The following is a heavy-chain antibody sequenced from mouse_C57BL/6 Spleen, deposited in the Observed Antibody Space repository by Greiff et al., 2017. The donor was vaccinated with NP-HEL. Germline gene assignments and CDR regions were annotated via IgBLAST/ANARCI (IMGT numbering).Heavy chain of an antibody. CDR1: GYTFTDYY. D-gene: IGHD4-1*02. CDR2: INPNNGGT. Sequence: EVQLQQSGPELVKPGASVKISCKASGYTFTDYYMNWVKQSHGKSLEWIGDINPNNGGTSYNQKFKGKATLTVDKSSSTAYMELRSLTSEDSAVYYCARKKTQLGAWFAYWGQGTLVTVSA. V-gene: IGHV1-26*01. J-gene: IGHJ3*01. CDR3: ARKKTQLGAWFAY.